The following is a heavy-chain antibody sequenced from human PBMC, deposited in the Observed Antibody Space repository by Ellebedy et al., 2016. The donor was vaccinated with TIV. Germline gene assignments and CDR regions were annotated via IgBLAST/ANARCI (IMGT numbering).Heavy chain of an antibody. CDR1: GYTLTELS. J-gene: IGHJ6*04. Sequence: ASVKVSXXVSGYTLTELSMHWVRQAPGKGLEWMGGFDPEDGETIYAQKFQGRVTMTEDTSTDTAYMELSSLRSEDTAVYYCATGLYCSSTSCSNGWGKGTTVTVSS. V-gene: IGHV1-24*01. D-gene: IGHD2-2*01. CDR2: FDPEDGET. CDR3: ATGLYCSSTSCSNG.